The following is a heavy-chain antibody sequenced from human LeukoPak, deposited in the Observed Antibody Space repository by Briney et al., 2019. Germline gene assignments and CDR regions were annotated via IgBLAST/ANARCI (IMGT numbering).Heavy chain of an antibody. CDR3: ARHPSCTVVTHCSFDY. CDR1: GGSISSSNYQ. CDR2: IYYDGST. V-gene: IGHV4-39*01. J-gene: IGHJ4*02. D-gene: IGHD2-2*01. Sequence: SETLSLTCTVPGGSISSSNYQWAWIRQSPGKGLEWIGSIYYDGSTNYNPSLKSRVTIPVDMSKNQFSLKLSSVTASDTAVYYCARHPSCTVVTHCSFDYWGQGTLVTVSS.